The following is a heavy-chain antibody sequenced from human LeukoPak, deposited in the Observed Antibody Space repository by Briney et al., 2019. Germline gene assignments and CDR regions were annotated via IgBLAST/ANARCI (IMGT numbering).Heavy chain of an antibody. D-gene: IGHD3-10*01. V-gene: IGHV3-74*01. Sequence: PGGSLRLSCAASGFTFRSNWMHWVRQAPGKGLVWVSRIRPDGSGSNYADFVKGRFTISRDNAKNTLYLQMNGLRAEDTAIYYCTRGRSGANPNALDIWGQGTMVTVSS. CDR1: GFTFRSNW. J-gene: IGHJ3*02. CDR2: IRPDGSGS. CDR3: TRGRSGANPNALDI.